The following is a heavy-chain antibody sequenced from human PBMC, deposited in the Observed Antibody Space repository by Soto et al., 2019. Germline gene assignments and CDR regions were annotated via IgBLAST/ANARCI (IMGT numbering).Heavy chain of an antibody. D-gene: IGHD3-9*01. V-gene: IGHV1-3*01. CDR3: ARRYLTGTGLVRDNFDY. J-gene: IGHJ4*02. CDR2: INAGNGDT. CDR1: GYTFTRYT. Sequence: QVQLVQSGAEVKKPGASVKVSCKASGYTFTRYTIHWVRQAPGQRLEWMGWINAGNGDTKYSQNFQGRVTITIDTSASTAYMELSSLRSEDTAVYYCARRYLTGTGLVRDNFDYWGQGTLVTVSS.